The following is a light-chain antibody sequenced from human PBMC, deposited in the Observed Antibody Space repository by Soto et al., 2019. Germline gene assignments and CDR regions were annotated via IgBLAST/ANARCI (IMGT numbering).Light chain of an antibody. Sequence: QSALTQPASVSGSPGQSITISCTGTSSDVGSYNFVSWYQQHPGKAPKVIIYEGSKWPSGVSNRFSGSKSGNTASLTISGLQAEDEADYYCCSYGGDFAPYVFGSGTKLTVL. J-gene: IGLJ1*01. CDR2: EGS. CDR3: CSYGGDFAPYV. CDR1: SSDVGSYNF. V-gene: IGLV2-23*01.